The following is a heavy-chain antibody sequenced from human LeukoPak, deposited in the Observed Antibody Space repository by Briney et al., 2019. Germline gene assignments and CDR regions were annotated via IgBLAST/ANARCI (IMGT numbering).Heavy chain of an antibody. J-gene: IGHJ3*02. CDR3: ARAPIAAPYAFDI. V-gene: IGHV4-39*07. CDR1: GGSISSSSYY. CDR2: IYYSGST. D-gene: IGHD6-6*01. Sequence: PSEALSVTCTVSGGSISSSSYYWGWIRQPPGKGLEWIGSIYYSGSTYYNPSLKSRVTISVDTSKNQFSLKLSSVTAADTAVYYCARAPIAAPYAFDIWGQGTMVTVSS.